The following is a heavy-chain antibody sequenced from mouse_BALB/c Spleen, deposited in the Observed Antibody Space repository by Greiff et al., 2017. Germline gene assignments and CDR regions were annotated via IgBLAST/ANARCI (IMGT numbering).Heavy chain of an antibody. D-gene: IGHD2-2*01. CDR2: IWAGGST. CDR1: GFSLTSYG. Sequence: QVQLKQSGPGLVAPSQSLSITCTVSGFSLTSYGVHWVRQPPGKGLEWLGVIWAGGSTNYNSALMSRLSISKDNSKSQVFLKMNSLQTDDTAMYYCASSFLYYGYDSDAMDYWGQGTSVTVSS. J-gene: IGHJ4*01. V-gene: IGHV2-9*02. CDR3: ASSFLYYGYDSDAMDY.